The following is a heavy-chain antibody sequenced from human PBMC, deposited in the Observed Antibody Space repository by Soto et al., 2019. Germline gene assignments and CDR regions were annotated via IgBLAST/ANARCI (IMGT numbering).Heavy chain of an antibody. J-gene: IGHJ4*02. D-gene: IGHD1-1*01. CDR1: GSSISSNY. Sequence: PSETRSLTCMVSGSSISSNYWGWFRQPPGKGLEWIGSVSYSGNTYYNPSLKSRLTISVDTSKNQFSLRLNSVSAADTAVYYCETDRRNWPDLLDYWGQGTTVTGS. V-gene: IGHV4-39*01. CDR2: VSYSGNT. CDR3: ETDRRNWPDLLDY.